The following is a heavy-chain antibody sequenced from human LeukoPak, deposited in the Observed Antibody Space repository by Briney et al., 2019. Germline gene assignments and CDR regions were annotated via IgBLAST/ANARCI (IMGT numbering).Heavy chain of an antibody. CDR2: MSPKGDNT. Sequence: ASVKVSCKASGYRFTSYDINWVRQATGQGLEWMGSMSPKGDNTAYAQNFQGRVTMTTETSTSTAYMVLCSLRSVATALYCFARAFLWSGYGVGYWGQGTLVTVSS. CDR3: ARAFLWSGYGVGY. V-gene: IGHV1-8*01. D-gene: IGHD3-3*01. J-gene: IGHJ4*02. CDR1: GYRFTSYD.